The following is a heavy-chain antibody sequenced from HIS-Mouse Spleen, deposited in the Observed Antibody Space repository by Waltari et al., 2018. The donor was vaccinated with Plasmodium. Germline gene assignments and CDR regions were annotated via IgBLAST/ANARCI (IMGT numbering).Heavy chain of an antibody. V-gene: IGHV3-23*01. D-gene: IGHD3-9*01. CDR2: IRGRGGST. J-gene: IGHJ4*02. Sequence: EVQLLESGGGLVQPGGSLRLSCAASGFTFSSYAMSWFRQAPGKGLEWVSAIRGRGGSTYYADSVKGRFTISRDNSKNTLYLQMNSLRAEDTAVYYCAKTIKYYDILTGYPFDYWGQGTLVTVSS. CDR1: GFTFSSYA. CDR3: AKTIKYYDILTGYPFDY.